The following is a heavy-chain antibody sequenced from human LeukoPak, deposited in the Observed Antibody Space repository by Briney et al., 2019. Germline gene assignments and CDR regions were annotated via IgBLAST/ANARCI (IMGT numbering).Heavy chain of an antibody. CDR1: GGSISSGDYY. D-gene: IGHD3-22*01. CDR3: ARLFSGYYYG. V-gene: IGHV4-30-4*01. J-gene: IGHJ4*02. CDR2: IYYSGST. Sequence: SETLSLTCTVSGGSISSGDYYWSWIRQPPGKGLEWIGYIYYSGSTYYNPSLKSRVTISVDTSKNQFSLKLTSVTAADTAVYYCARLFSGYYYGWGQGTLVTVSS.